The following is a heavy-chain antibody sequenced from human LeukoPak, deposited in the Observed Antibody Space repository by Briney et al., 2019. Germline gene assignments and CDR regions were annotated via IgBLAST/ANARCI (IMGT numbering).Heavy chain of an antibody. J-gene: IGHJ4*02. V-gene: IGHV1-18*04. CDR2: ISAYNGNT. Sequence: ASVKVSCKASGYMFTGYYMPWVRQAPGQGLEWMGWISAYNGNTNYAQKLQGRVTMTTDTSTSTAYMELRSLRSDDTAVYYCARDRDLGLGMIVVGIDYWGQGTLVTVSS. CDR3: ARDRDLGLGMIVVGIDY. CDR1: GYMFTGYY. D-gene: IGHD3-22*01.